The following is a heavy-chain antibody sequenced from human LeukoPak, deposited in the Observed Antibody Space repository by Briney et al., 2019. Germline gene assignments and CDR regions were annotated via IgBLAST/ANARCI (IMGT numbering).Heavy chain of an antibody. J-gene: IGHJ4*02. CDR3: AREPTYGSGRVDY. CDR1: GFTFSSYS. D-gene: IGHD3-10*01. Sequence: GGSLRLSCAASGFTFSSYSMNWVRQAPGKGPEWVATIKQDGSEKYYVDSVKGRFNISRDNAKNSLSLQMNSLRAEDTAVYYCAREPTYGSGRVDYWGQGTLVTVSS. V-gene: IGHV3-7*03. CDR2: IKQDGSEK.